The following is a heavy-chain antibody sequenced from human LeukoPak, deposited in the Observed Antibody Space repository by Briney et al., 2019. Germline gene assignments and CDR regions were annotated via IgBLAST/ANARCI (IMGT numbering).Heavy chain of an antibody. V-gene: IGHV3-43*01. CDR1: GFTFDDYT. Sequence: PGGSLRLSCAASGFTFDDYTMHWVRRAPGKGLEWVSLISWDGGSTYYADSVKGRFTISRDNSKNSLYLQMNSLRTEDTALYYCAKEADYYGSGSLDYWGQGTLVTVSS. J-gene: IGHJ4*02. CDR2: ISWDGGST. D-gene: IGHD3-10*01. CDR3: AKEADYYGSGSLDY.